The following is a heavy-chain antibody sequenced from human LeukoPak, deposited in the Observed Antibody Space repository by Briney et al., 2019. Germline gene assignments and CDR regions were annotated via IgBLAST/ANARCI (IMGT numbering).Heavy chain of an antibody. J-gene: IGHJ4*02. Sequence: PGGSLRLSCAASGFTFSGFAMSWVRRTPGKGLEWVSGISGSGDNTLYADSVKGQFTISRDNPKNTLYLQMNSLRAEDTAVYFCAKRGVVIRVILVGFHKEAYYFDSWGQGALVTVSS. D-gene: IGHD3-22*01. V-gene: IGHV3-23*01. CDR3: AKRGVVIRVILVGFHKEAYYFDS. CDR2: ISGSGDNT. CDR1: GFTFSGFA.